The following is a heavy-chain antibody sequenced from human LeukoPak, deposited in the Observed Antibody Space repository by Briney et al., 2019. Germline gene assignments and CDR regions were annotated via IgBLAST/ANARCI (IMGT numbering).Heavy chain of an antibody. Sequence: PSETLSLTCTVSGDSITSGDYYWSWLRQHPGKGLEWIAYMYYSGSTYYNPSLKSRVTMSADTSKNQLSLKLSSVTAADTAVYYCARPYYYDSRIDPWGQGILVTVSS. CDR2: MYYSGST. V-gene: IGHV4-30-4*08. CDR1: GDSITSGDYY. D-gene: IGHD3-22*01. CDR3: ARPYYYDSRIDP. J-gene: IGHJ5*02.